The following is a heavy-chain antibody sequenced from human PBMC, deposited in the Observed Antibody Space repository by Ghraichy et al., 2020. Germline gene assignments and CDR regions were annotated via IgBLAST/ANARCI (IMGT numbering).Heavy chain of an antibody. CDR1: GGSISSYY. Sequence: SQTLSLTCTVSGGSISSYYWSWIRQPAGKGLEWIGRIYTSGSTNYNPSLKSRVTMSVDTSKNQFSLKLSSVTAADTAVYYCAREPNGSGSYSPFDYWGQGTLVTVSS. CDR3: AREPNGSGSYSPFDY. V-gene: IGHV4-4*07. D-gene: IGHD3-10*01. CDR2: IYTSGST. J-gene: IGHJ4*02.